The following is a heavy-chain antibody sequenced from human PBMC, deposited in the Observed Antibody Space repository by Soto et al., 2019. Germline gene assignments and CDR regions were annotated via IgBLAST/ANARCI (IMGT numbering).Heavy chain of an antibody. D-gene: IGHD6-19*01. J-gene: IGHJ6*02. CDR1: GYTFTSYG. V-gene: IGHV1-18*01. CDR3: ARCWAAVAGASYYGMDV. CDR2: SSAYNGNT. Sequence: QVQLVQSGAEVKKPGASVKVSCKASGYTFTSYGISWVRQAPGQGLEWMGWSSAYNGNTNYAQKLQGRVTMTTDTYTSTAYMELRSLSSDDTAVYYCARCWAAVAGASYYGMDVWGQGTTVTVSS.